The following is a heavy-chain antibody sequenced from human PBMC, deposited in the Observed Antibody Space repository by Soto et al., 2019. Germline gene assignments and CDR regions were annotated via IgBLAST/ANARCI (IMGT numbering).Heavy chain of an antibody. D-gene: IGHD2-15*01. J-gene: IGHJ4*02. Sequence: QVQLVESGGGLVKPGGSRRLSCAASGFTFGDHFMSWIRQAPGRGLDWVSYVSRSGSSIYYADSVKGRFTISRDNAKNSLYLQMNSLRAEDTAVYYCARVPKGVVVAANDYWGQGSLVTVSS. CDR3: ARVPKGVVVAANDY. CDR2: VSRSGSSI. CDR1: GFTFGDHF. V-gene: IGHV3-11*01.